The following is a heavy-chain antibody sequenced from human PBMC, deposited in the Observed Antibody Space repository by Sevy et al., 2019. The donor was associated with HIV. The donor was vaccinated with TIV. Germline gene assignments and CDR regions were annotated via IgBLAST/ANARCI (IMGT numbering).Heavy chain of an antibody. V-gene: IGHV3-30*04. CDR1: GFTFGNHA. CDR3: ARDRCTDGVCFRSGYFDY. D-gene: IGHD2-8*01. CDR2: ISFDGRNE. Sequence: GGSLRLSCAASGFTFGNHAIHWVRPAPGKGLEWVAIISFDGRNEHYADSVKGRFTISRDNSKNTVYLQMTRLRTEDTAVYYCARDRCTDGVCFRSGYFDYWGQGTLVTVSS. J-gene: IGHJ4*01.